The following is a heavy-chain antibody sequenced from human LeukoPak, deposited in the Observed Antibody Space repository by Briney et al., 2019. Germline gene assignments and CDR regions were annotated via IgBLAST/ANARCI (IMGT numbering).Heavy chain of an antibody. CDR2: INPNNGGT. D-gene: IGHD4-11*01. CDR1: GYTCTGYN. V-gene: IGHV1-2*02. CDR3: ARPLNDYTFDY. Sequence: GASVKVSCKASGYTCTGYNMHWVRQAPGQGLEWMGWINPNNGGTIYAQKFRGRVTMTRDTSISTAYMELSSLRSDDTAVYYCARPLNDYTFDYWGQGTLVTVSS. J-gene: IGHJ4*02.